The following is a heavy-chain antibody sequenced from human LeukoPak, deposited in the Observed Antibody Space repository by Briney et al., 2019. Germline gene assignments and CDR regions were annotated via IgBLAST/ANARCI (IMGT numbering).Heavy chain of an antibody. J-gene: IGHJ3*02. CDR1: GGSISSYY. V-gene: IGHV4-4*07. Sequence: PSETLSLTCTVSGGSISSYYWSWIRQPAGKGLEWIGRIYTSGSTNYNPSLKSRVTMSVDTSKNQFSLKLSSVTAADTAVYYCARVYYDILTGYYPRSAFDIWGQGTMVTVSS. CDR3: ARVYYDILTGYYPRSAFDI. CDR2: IYTSGST. D-gene: IGHD3-9*01.